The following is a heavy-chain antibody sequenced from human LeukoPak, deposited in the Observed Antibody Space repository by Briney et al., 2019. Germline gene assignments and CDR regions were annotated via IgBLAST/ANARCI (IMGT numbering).Heavy chain of an antibody. Sequence: SETLSLTCTVSGGSISSYYWSWIRQPPGKGLEWIGYIYYSGDTNYNPSLRSRVTMSLDTSKNQFSLNLTSVTAADTAVYYCATTFYSWSSRYFEYWGQGTLVTVSS. CDR1: GGSISSYY. V-gene: IGHV4-59*01. CDR2: IYYSGDT. J-gene: IGHJ4*02. D-gene: IGHD6-6*01. CDR3: ATTFYSWSSRYFEY.